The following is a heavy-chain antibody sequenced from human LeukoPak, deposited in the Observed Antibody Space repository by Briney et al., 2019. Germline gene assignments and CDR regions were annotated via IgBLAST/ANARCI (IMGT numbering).Heavy chain of an antibody. V-gene: IGHV1-69*13. CDR3: ARREITMVRGVIKEKNWFDP. CDR1: GGTFSSYA. CDR2: IIPIFGTA. D-gene: IGHD3-10*01. Sequence: GASVKVSCKASGGTFSSYAISWVRQAPGQGLEWMGGIIPIFGTANYAQKFQGRVTITADESTSTAYMELSSLRSEDTAVYYCARREITMVRGVIKEKNWFDPWGQGTLVTVSS. J-gene: IGHJ5*02.